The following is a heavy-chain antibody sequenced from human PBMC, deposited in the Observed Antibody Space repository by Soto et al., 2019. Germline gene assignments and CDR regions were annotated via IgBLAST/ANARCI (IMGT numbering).Heavy chain of an antibody. J-gene: IGHJ6*03. V-gene: IGHV3-48*01. CDR3: ARICRYYDFWSGYYHDYMDV. CDR2: ISSSSSTI. Sequence: GGSLRLSCAASGFTFSSYSMNWVRQAPGKGLEWVSYISSSSSTIYYADSVKGRFTISTDNAKNSLYLQMNSLRAEDTAVCYCARICRYYDFWSGYYHDYMDVWGKGTTVTVSS. D-gene: IGHD3-3*01. CDR1: GFTFSSYS.